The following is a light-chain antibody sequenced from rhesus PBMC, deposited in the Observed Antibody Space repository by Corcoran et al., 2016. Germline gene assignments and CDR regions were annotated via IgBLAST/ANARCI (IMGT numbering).Light chain of an antibody. J-gene: IGLJ6*01. CDR3: FSYAGSDTFV. V-gene: IGLV2-32*01. CDR2: EVT. CDR1: NTDIGAYNY. Sequence: QAVLTQPRSVSGSRGQSVTISCAGANTDIGAYNYVSWYQQHPGTAPKLLIYEVTRRPSGVSDRFSASKSGNTASLTISGLQAEDEADYYCFSYAGSDTFVFGGGTNLTVL.